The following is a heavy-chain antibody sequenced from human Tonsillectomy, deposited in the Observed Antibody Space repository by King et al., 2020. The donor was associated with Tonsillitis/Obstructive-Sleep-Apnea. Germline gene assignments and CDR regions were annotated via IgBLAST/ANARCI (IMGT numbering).Heavy chain of an antibody. D-gene: IGHD6-13*01. CDR3: ARGTGDSGAAAGIPTRIDY. Sequence: QLVQSGAEVKKPGASVKVSCKASGYTFTGYYMHWVRQAPGQGLEWMGWINPNSGGTNYAQKFQGRVTMTRDTYISTAYMELSRLRSDDTAVYYCARGTGDSGAAAGIPTRIDYWGQGTLVTVSS. J-gene: IGHJ4*02. V-gene: IGHV1-2*02. CDR2: INPNSGGT. CDR1: GYTFTGYY.